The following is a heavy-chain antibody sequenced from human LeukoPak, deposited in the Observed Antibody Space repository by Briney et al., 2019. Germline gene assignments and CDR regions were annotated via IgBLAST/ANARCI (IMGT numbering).Heavy chain of an antibody. CDR2: INEDGSEI. V-gene: IGHV3-7*04. Sequence: GGSLRLSCAASGLTVNRAWMTWVRQAPGKGLEWVASINEDGSEIHYVDSVKGRFTISRDNAKDSLYLQMNSLTAEDTAMYYCVRAYHPGGWFDPWGQGTLVTVSS. CDR3: VRAYHPGGWFDP. J-gene: IGHJ5*02. D-gene: IGHD2-21*01. CDR1: GLTVNRAW.